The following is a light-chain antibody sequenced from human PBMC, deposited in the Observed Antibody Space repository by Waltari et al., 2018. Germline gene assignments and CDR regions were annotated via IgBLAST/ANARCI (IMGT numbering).Light chain of an antibody. Sequence: QSALTPPASVSGSPGQSITTPCTGTSREVGSYNLVSWYQHHPDKAPNLMIYVVSKRPSGVFKRFSGSKSGNTASLTISGLQAEDEADYYCCSYAGSSTLVFGGGTKLTVL. J-gene: IGLJ2*01. CDR2: VVS. V-gene: IGLV2-23*02. CDR1: SREVGSYNL. CDR3: CSYAGSSTLV.